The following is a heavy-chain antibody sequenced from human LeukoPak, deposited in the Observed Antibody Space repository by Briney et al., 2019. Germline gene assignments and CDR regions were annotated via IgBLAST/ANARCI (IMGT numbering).Heavy chain of an antibody. J-gene: IGHJ4*02. CDR2: INHSGSA. V-gene: IGHV4-34*01. CDR3: ARAVGNFWSGYYGGYYFDH. CDR1: GGSFSGYY. Sequence: PSETLSLTCAVYGGSFSGYYWSWIREPPGKGLEWIGEINHSGSANYNPCLKSRVTISVDTSKNRFSLKLSSVTAAETALYYCARAVGNFWSGYYGGYYFDHWGQGTLVTVSS. D-gene: IGHD3-3*01.